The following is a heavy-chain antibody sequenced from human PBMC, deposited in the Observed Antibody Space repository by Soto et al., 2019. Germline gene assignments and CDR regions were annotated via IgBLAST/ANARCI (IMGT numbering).Heavy chain of an antibody. J-gene: IGHJ4*02. CDR3: ARALAVPGYYFDY. V-gene: IGHV4-59*01. CDR2: VYSSGHT. D-gene: IGHD6-19*01. Sequence: SETLSLTCTVSGGSSINYYWTWIRQPPGKGLEWIGYVYSSGHTSYNPSLKSRVTISIDTSKNQFSLKLSSVTAADTAVYYCARALAVPGYYFDYWGQGTLVTVS. CDR1: GGSSINYY.